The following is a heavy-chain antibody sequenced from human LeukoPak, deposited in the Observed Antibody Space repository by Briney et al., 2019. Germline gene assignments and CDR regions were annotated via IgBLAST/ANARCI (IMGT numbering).Heavy chain of an antibody. J-gene: IGHJ3*02. Sequence: ASVKVSCKVSGYTLTELSMHWVRQAPGKGLEWMGGFDPEDGETIYAQKFQGRVTMTEDTSTDTAYMELSSLRSEDTAVYYCATGLYRLREYSSFHAFDIWGQGTMVTVSS. CDR2: FDPEDGET. CDR3: ATGLYRLREYSSFHAFDI. CDR1: GYTLTELS. V-gene: IGHV1-24*01. D-gene: IGHD6-6*01.